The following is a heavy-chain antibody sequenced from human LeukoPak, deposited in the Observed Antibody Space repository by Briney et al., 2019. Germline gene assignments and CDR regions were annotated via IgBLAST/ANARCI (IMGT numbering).Heavy chain of an antibody. CDR1: SFTFTSYS. J-gene: IGHJ6*02. CDR3: AKASGSWFDYYHGMDV. CDR2: LIGRGGST. V-gene: IGHV3-23*01. D-gene: IGHD6-13*01. Sequence: GASLTLSCATYSFTFTSYSMSSVRQAPRKGMQWVSYLIGRGGSTYYADSVRGRFTISRDNSKYTLYLQMNSLRAEDTAVYYCAKASGSWFDYYHGMDVWGQGTTVTVSS.